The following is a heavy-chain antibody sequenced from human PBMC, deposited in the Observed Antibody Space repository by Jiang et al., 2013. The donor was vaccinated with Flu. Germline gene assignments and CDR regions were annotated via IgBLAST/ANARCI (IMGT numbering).Heavy chain of an antibody. V-gene: IGHV3-7*03. CDR3: TRSSGWIPDY. D-gene: IGHD6-19*01. J-gene: IGHJ4*02. CDR2: IKQDGSEK. Sequence: WVRQAPGKGLEWVANIKQDGSEKNYVDSVKGRFTISRDNAMNSLYLQMNGLRAEDTGVYYCTRSSGWIPDYWGPGEPWSPSPQ.